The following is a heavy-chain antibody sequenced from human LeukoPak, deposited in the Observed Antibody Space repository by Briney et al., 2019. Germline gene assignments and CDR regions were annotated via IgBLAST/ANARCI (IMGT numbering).Heavy chain of an antibody. Sequence: SETLSLTCTVSGGSISSYYWSWIRQPPRKGLEWIGYVSYSGSTNYNPSLKSRVTVSVDTSKNQFSLKLSSVTAADTAVYYCAKDLSTIFGVVIILATENGDAFDIWGQGTMVTVSS. V-gene: IGHV4-59*01. CDR1: GGSISSYY. CDR3: AKDLSTIFGVVIILATENGDAFDI. CDR2: VSYSGST. J-gene: IGHJ3*02. D-gene: IGHD3-3*01.